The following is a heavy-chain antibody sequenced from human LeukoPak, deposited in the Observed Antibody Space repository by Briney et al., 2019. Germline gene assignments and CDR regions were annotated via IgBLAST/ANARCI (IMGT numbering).Heavy chain of an antibody. V-gene: IGHV3-48*01. J-gene: IGHJ4*02. CDR3: ARDDLTNGYNGDF. D-gene: IGHD5-24*01. CDR2: INEGSNNI. Sequence: GGSLRLSCAASGFTFRRYSMNWIRQAPGKGLEWISYINEGSNNIFYADSVKGRFTISRDNAKNSLHLQMNSLRVDDTAVYYCARDDLTNGYNGDFWGQGTLVTVSS. CDR1: GFTFRRYS.